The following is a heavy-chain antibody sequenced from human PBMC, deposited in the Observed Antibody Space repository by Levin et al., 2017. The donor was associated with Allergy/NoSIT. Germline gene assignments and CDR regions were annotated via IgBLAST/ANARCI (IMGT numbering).Heavy chain of an antibody. CDR2: ISGSGGST. Sequence: GGSLRLSCAASGFTFSSYAMSWVRQAPGKGLEWVSAISGSGGSTYYADSVKGRFTISRDNSKNTLYLQMNSLRAEDTAVYYCAKVGRGSGYDFYYYYGMDVWGQGTTVTVSS. CDR3: AKVGRGSGYDFYYYYGMDV. CDR1: GFTFSSYA. J-gene: IGHJ6*02. D-gene: IGHD5-12*01. V-gene: IGHV3-23*01.